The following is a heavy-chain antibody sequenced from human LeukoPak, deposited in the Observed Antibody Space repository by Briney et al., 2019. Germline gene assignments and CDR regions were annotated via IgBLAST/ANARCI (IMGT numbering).Heavy chain of an antibody. CDR1: GFTLCVYG. CDR3: ARVSSSWYYFDY. V-gene: IGHV3-7*01. CDR2: IKQDGSAK. J-gene: IGHJ4*02. D-gene: IGHD6-13*01. Sequence: GGSLRHSCAAPGFTLCVYGMSAVRQALGEGGGRVAKIKQDGSAKYYVDSVNGRFTITRDNDKNSLYLQMNSLRAEDQAVYYCARVSSSWYYFDYWGQGTLVTVSS.